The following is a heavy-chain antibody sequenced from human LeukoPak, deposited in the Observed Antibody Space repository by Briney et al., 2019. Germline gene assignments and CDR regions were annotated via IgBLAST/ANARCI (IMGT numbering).Heavy chain of an antibody. D-gene: IGHD2-21*01. CDR3: ARAIIRTPGAFDI. CDR2: MNPNSGNT. Sequence: ASVKVSCKASGYFFTNYVIKWVRQATGRGLEWVGWMNPNSGNTDYAEKFQCRVTMTRNTSISTAYMELSSLRSEDTAVYYCARAIIRTPGAFDIWGQGTMVTVSS. CDR1: GYFFTNYV. J-gene: IGHJ3*02. V-gene: IGHV1-8*01.